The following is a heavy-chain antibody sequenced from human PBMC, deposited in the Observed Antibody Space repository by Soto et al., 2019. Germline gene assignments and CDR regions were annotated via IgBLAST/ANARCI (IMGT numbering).Heavy chain of an antibody. CDR1: GGSVSSGSYY. D-gene: IGHD3-10*01. J-gene: IGHJ6*02. Sequence: PSETLSLTCTVSGGSVSSGSYYWSWIRQPPGKGLEWIGYIYYSGSTNYNPPLKSRVTISVDTSKNQFSLKLSSVTAADTAVYYCAREDMVRGVNYYYYGMDVWGQGTTVTVSS. CDR3: AREDMVRGVNYYYYGMDV. CDR2: IYYSGST. V-gene: IGHV4-61*01.